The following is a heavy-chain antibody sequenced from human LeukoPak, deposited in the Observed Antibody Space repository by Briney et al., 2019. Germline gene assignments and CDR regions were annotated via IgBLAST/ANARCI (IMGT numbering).Heavy chain of an antibody. J-gene: IGHJ4*02. CDR3: ARDGDGDYVFSYYFDY. D-gene: IGHD4-17*01. CDR1: GFTFSSYA. Sequence: SGGSLRLSCAASGFTFSSYAMSWVRQAPGKGLEWVSAISGSGDSTYYADSVKGRFTISRDNSKNTLYLQMNSLRVEDTAVYYCARDGDGDYVFSYYFDYWGQGTLVTVSS. CDR2: ISGSGDST. V-gene: IGHV3-23*01.